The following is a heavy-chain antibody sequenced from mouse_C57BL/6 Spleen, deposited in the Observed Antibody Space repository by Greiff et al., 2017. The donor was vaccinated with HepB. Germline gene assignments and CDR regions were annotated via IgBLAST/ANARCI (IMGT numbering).Heavy chain of an antibody. Sequence: QVQLQQSGPELVKPGASVKISCKASGYAFSSSWMHWVKQRPGKGLEWIGRIYPGDGDTNYNGKFKGKATLTADKSSSTAYMQLSSLTSEDSAVYFCARITTVVATGYFDYWGQGTTLTVSS. V-gene: IGHV1-82*01. CDR2: IYPGDGDT. CDR3: ARITTVVATGYFDY. CDR1: GYAFSSSW. J-gene: IGHJ2*01. D-gene: IGHD1-1*01.